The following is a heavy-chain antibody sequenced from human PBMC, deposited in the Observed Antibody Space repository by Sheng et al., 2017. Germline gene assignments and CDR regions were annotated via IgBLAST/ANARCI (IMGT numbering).Heavy chain of an antibody. CDR3: ARDAFLERFDY. J-gene: IGHJ4*02. V-gene: IGHV4-38-2*02. Sequence: QVQLHESGPGLVKPSETLSLTCSVSGYSISSNYYWGWIRQTPGKGLEWIGTIYHSGTTFYNPSFKSRVTISVDTSKNQFFLKLISVTAADTAIYFCARDAFLERFDYWGQGTLVPVSS. CDR2: IYHSGTT. D-gene: IGHD3-3*01. CDR1: GYSISSNYY.